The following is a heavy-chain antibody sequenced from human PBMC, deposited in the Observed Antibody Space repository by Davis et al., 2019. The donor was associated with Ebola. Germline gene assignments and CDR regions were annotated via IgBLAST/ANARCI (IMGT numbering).Heavy chain of an antibody. CDR1: GGSISSSSYY. CDR2: IYYSGST. CDR3: ARMDYYYGSGTNRFDP. Sequence: MPGGSLRLSCTVSGGSISSSSYYWGWIRQPPGKGLEWIGSIYYSGSTYYNPSLKSRVTISVDTSKNQFSLKLSSVTAADTAVYYCARMDYYYGSGTNRFDPWGQGTLVTVSS. J-gene: IGHJ5*02. D-gene: IGHD3-10*01. V-gene: IGHV4-39*01.